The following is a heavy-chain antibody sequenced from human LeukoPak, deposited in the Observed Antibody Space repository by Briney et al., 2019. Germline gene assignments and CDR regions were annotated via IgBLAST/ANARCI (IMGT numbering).Heavy chain of an antibody. CDR3: AGFTPAVDY. Sequence: PSETLSLTCAVSGYSISSGHYWGWIRQPPGKGLEWIGSIYHSGGTYYNPSLKSRVTISVDTSKNQFSLKMKSVTAADTAVYYCAGFTPAVDYCSQGTLVAVSS. CDR2: IYHSGGT. CDR1: GYSISSGHY. D-gene: IGHD3-10*01. V-gene: IGHV4-38-2*01. J-gene: IGHJ4*02.